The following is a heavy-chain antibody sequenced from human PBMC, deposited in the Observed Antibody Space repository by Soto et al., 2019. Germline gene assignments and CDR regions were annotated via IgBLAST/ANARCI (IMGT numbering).Heavy chain of an antibody. CDR2: ISSSGTTI. J-gene: IGHJ4*02. CDR3: VYGYYFDY. D-gene: IGHD3-10*01. V-gene: IGHV3-48*03. CDR1: GFSFSSYA. Sequence: VQLVESGGGLVQPGGSLRLSCVASGFSFSSYAMNWVRQAPGKGLEWVSFISSSGTTIYYADSVKGRFTISRDNAKNSLYLQMNSLRAEDTAVYYCVYGYYFDYWGQGTLVTVSS.